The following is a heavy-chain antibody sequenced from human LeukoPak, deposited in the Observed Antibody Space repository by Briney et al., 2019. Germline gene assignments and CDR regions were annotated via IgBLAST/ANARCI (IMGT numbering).Heavy chain of an antibody. D-gene: IGHD3-22*01. CDR1: GFTFSSYA. J-gene: IGHJ4*02. CDR3: AKVRRRYYYDNSGLFDY. CDR2: ISGSGSST. V-gene: IGHV3-23*01. Sequence: GGSLRLSCAASGFTFSSYAMSWVRQAPGKGLEWVSGISGSGSSTYYVDSVKGRFTISRDNSKNTLYLQMNNLRGEDTAAYYCAKVRRRYYYDNSGLFDYWGQGTLVTVSS.